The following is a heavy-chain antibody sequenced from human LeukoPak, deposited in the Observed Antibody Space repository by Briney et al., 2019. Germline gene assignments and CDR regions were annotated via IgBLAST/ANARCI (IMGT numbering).Heavy chain of an antibody. J-gene: IGHJ4*02. Sequence: GGSLRLSCAASGFTFSSYWMTWVRQAPGKGLEWVANMKPDGSEKYYVDSVRGRFTISRDNARNSLYLQMDSLRAEDTAVYYCAREGGGGGYYSDSYGHPHFDCWGPGTLVTVSS. CDR2: MKPDGSEK. D-gene: IGHD3-22*01. CDR1: GFTFSSYW. V-gene: IGHV3-7*01. CDR3: AREGGGGGYYSDSYGHPHFDC.